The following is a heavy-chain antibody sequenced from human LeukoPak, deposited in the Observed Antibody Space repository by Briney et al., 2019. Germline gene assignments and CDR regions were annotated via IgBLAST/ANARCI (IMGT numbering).Heavy chain of an antibody. CDR3: AKDRPVVVVAATQAVDY. CDR2: ISGSGGST. Sequence: PGGSLRLSCAASGFTFSSYAMSWVRQAPGKGLEWVSVISGSGGSTYYADSVKGRFTISRDNSKNTLYLQMNSLRAEDTAVYYCAKDRPVVVVAATQAVDYWGQGTLVTVSS. D-gene: IGHD2-15*01. V-gene: IGHV3-23*01. CDR1: GFTFSSYA. J-gene: IGHJ4*02.